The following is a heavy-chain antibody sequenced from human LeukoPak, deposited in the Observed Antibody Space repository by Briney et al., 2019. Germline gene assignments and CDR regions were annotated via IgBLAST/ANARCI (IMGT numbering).Heavy chain of an antibody. CDR3: ASRDGYNFFDY. J-gene: IGHJ4*02. CDR1: GYSFTKYW. V-gene: IGHV5-51*01. Sequence: GESLQISCQGSGYSFTKYWIGWVRQMPGKGLEWMGIIYPRDSDTRYRPSFQGQVIISVVKSISTAYLQWSSLKASDTAMYYCASRDGYNFFDYWGQGTLVTVSS. CDR2: IYPRDSDT. D-gene: IGHD5-24*01.